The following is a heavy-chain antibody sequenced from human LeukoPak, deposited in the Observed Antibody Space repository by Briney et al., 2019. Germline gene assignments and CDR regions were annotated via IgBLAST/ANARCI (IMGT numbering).Heavy chain of an antibody. CDR1: GYTFTSYD. V-gene: IGHV1-8*01. CDR2: MNPNSGNT. CDR3: ARARQWLVRSEDY. J-gene: IGHJ4*02. D-gene: IGHD6-19*01. Sequence: ASVKVSCKASGYTFTSYDINWVRQATGQGLEWMGWMNPNSGNTGYAQKLQGRVTTTTDTSTSTAYMELRSLRSDDTAVYYCARARQWLVRSEDYWGQGTLVTVSS.